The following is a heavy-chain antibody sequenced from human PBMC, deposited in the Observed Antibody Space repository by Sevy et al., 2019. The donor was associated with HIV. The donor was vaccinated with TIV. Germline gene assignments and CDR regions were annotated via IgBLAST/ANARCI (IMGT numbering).Heavy chain of an antibody. D-gene: IGHD5-18*01. CDR3: AGGDEDTTMYTLNYYYGMDV. V-gene: IGHV3-48*02. J-gene: IGHJ6*02. Sequence: GGSLRLSCAASGFTFSSYSMNWVRQAPGKGLEWVSYISSSSSTIYYADSVKGRFTISRDNAKNSLYLQMNSLRDEDTAVYYCAGGDEDTTMYTLNYYYGMDVWGQGTTVTVSS. CDR2: ISSSSSTI. CDR1: GFTFSSYS.